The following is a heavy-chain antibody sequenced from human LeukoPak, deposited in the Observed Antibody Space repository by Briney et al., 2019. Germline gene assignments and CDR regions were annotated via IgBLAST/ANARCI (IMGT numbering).Heavy chain of an antibody. CDR3: ARGPGDSSGYYYFNY. CDR2: INHSGST. CDR1: GGSFSGYY. J-gene: IGHJ4*02. D-gene: IGHD3-22*01. Sequence: SETLSLTCAVYGGSFSGYYWSWIRQPPGKGLEWIGEINHSGSTNYNPSLKSRVTISVDTSKSQFSLKLSSVTAADTAVYYCARGPGDSSGYYYFNYWGQGTLVTVSS. V-gene: IGHV4-34*01.